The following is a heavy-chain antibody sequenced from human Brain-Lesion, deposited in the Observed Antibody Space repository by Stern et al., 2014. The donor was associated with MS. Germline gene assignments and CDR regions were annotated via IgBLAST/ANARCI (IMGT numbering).Heavy chain of an antibody. V-gene: IGHV1-2*02. CDR3: ARDQRGITIFGVVTDYYYLGMDV. CDR2: NNPNTGGP. J-gene: IGHJ6*02. CDR1: GYIFTGYY. D-gene: IGHD3-3*01. Sequence: VQLVESGAEVKKPGASVKVSCKTSGYIFTGYYIHRVRQAPGQGLEWMAWNNPNTGGPKYAQKFQGRVTMSRDTSISTAYVELSSLTSDDTAVYYCARDQRGITIFGVVTDYYYLGMDVWGQGTTVTVSS.